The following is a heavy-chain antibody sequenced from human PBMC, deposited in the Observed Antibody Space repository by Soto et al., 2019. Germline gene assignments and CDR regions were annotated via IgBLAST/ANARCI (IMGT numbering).Heavy chain of an antibody. CDR2: INHSGST. CDR1: GGSFSGYY. V-gene: IGHV4-34*01. Sequence: SETLSLTCAVCGGSFSGYYWSWIRQPPGKGLEWIGEINHSGSTNYNPSLKSRVTISVDTSKNQFSLKLSSVTAADTAVYYCARDRYSGYGIDAFDIWGQGTMVTVSS. J-gene: IGHJ3*02. D-gene: IGHD5-12*01. CDR3: ARDRYSGYGIDAFDI.